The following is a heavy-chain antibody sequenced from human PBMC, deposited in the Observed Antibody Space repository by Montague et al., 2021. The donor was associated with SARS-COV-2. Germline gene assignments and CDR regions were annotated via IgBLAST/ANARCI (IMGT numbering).Heavy chain of an antibody. V-gene: IGHV4-61*02. Sequence: TLSLTCTVSGGSFSSRSYYWSWIRQSAGKGLEFLGRVYITGSTNYDPSLESRVTTSIDTSKNQFSLKLSSVTAADTAVYDCARVRWGEAARGTFYYGMDVWGQGTTVTVSS. CDR1: GGSFSSRSYY. J-gene: IGHJ6*02. CDR2: VYITGST. CDR3: ARVRWGEAARGTFYYGMDV. D-gene: IGHD6-13*01.